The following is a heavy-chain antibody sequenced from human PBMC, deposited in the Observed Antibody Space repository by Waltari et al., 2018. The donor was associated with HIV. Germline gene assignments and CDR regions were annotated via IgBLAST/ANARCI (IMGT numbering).Heavy chain of an antibody. Sequence: QVQLQQLAARLLRPSETLSLTCGVSGGPFRDYYWTWLRHSPGKGLEWIGEINHSGRTNYNPSLKSRPTISADTSKNQFSLRLKSMTVADTAMYFCARGRPPGMLTLDSEWWTGWYFDLWGRGTLVTVSS. V-gene: IGHV4-34*01. CDR2: INHSGRT. D-gene: IGHD2-8*01. J-gene: IGHJ2*01. CDR1: GGPFRDYY. CDR3: ARGRPPGMLTLDSEWWTGWYFDL.